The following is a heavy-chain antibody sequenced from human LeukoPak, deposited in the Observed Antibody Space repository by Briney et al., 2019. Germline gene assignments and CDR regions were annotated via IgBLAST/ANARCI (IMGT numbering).Heavy chain of an antibody. Sequence: SQTLSLTCTVSGGSISSGGYYWSWIRQHPGNGLEWIGYIYYSGSTYYNPSLKSRVTISVDTSKNQFSLKLSSVTAADTAMYYCARGPGQLVEDYWGQGTLVTVSS. CDR2: IYYSGST. D-gene: IGHD1-1*01. V-gene: IGHV4-31*03. CDR1: GGSISSGGYY. CDR3: ARGPGQLVEDY. J-gene: IGHJ4*02.